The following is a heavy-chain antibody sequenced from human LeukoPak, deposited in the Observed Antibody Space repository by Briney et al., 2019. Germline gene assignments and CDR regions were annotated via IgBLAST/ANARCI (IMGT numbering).Heavy chain of an antibody. D-gene: IGHD5-18*01. CDR1: GYSISRGYY. CDR3: ARANPHVDTAMSLDY. Sequence: SETLSLTCAVSGYSISRGYYWALIRQPPGKGLEWFGYIYYSGSTNYNPSLKSRVTISVDTSKNQFSLKLSSVTAADTAVYYCARANPHVDTAMSLDYWGQGTLVSVSS. V-gene: IGHV4-59*01. J-gene: IGHJ4*02. CDR2: IYYSGST.